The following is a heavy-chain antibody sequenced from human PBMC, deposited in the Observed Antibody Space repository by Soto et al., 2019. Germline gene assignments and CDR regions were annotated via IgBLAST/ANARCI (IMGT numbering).Heavy chain of an antibody. CDR3: ARKRDSGSYYYYYYGMDV. Sequence: QVQLVQSGAEVKKPGSSVKVSCKASGGTFSSYAISWVRQAPGQGLEWMGGIIPIFGTANYAQKFQGRVTITADESTSTAYMELSSLRSEDTAVYYCARKRDSGSYYYYYYGMDVWGQGTTVTVSS. V-gene: IGHV1-69*12. J-gene: IGHJ6*02. D-gene: IGHD1-26*01. CDR2: IIPIFGTA. CDR1: GGTFSSYA.